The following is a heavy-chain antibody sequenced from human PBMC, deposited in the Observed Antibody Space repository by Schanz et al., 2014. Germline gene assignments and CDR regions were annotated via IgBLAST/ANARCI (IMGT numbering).Heavy chain of an antibody. CDR2: ITPTLGKV. Sequence: QVQLVQSGAEVKKPGSSVKVSCKASGGTFRSYTVSWVRQAPGQGLEWMGRITPTLGKVDYAQKFQGRVTMFSLLSSSFPYMELIRLPSLPPSFSYCARDPQYYYGSGRGYWGQGTLVTVST. D-gene: IGHD3-10*01. CDR3: ARDPQYYYGSGRGY. J-gene: IGHJ4*02. CDR1: GGTFRSYT. V-gene: IGHV1-69*08.